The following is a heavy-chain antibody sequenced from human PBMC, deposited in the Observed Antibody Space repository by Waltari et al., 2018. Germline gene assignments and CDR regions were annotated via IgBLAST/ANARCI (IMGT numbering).Heavy chain of an antibody. Sequence: QLVESGGGLVQPGGSLRLSCRASGFSFSSSWMTSVRQAPGKGREWVANIKRDASEKSYVGSVEGRFTSSRDNAENSLYLQMNSLRVEDTAVYYCARDLMRVAGTLWGQGTLVTVSS. J-gene: IGHJ4*02. CDR3: ARDLMRVAGTL. D-gene: IGHD6-13*01. V-gene: IGHV3-7*04. CDR2: IKRDASEK. CDR1: GFSFSSSW.